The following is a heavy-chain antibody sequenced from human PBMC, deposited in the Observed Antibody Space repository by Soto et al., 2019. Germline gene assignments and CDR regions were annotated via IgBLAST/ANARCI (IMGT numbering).Heavy chain of an antibody. V-gene: IGHV1-18*04. CDR1: GCTFPSCD. CDR2: ISAYNGNT. Sequence: ASGPVSSDASGCTFPSCDSSWVRRAPGQGLEWMGWISAYNGNTNYAQKLQGRVTMTTDTSTSTAYMELRSLRSDDTAVYYCARGQYYDSSGSSAFDIWGQGTMVTVSS. J-gene: IGHJ3*02. D-gene: IGHD3-22*01. CDR3: ARGQYYDSSGSSAFDI.